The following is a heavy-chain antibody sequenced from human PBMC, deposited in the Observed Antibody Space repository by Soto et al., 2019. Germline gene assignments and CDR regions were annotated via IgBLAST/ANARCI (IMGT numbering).Heavy chain of an antibody. J-gene: IGHJ4*02. CDR1: GGTFSSYA. V-gene: IGHV1-69*13. Sequence: SVKVSCKASGGTFSSYAISWVRQAPGQGLEWMGGIIPIFGTANYAQKFQGRVTITADESTSTAYMELSSLRSEDTAVYYCARVPATAIPIQYYFDYWGQGTLVTVS. CDR2: IIPIFGTA. CDR3: ARVPATAIPIQYYFDY. D-gene: IGHD2-2*02.